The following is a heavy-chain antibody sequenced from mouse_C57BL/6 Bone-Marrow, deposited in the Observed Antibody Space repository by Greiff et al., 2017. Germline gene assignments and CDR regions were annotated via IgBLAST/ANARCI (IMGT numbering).Heavy chain of an antibody. J-gene: IGHJ4*01. CDR1: GYTFTSYG. V-gene: IGHV1-81*01. Sequence: QVQLQQSGAELARPGASVKLSCKASGYTFTSYGISWVKQRTGQGLEWIGEIYPRSGNTYYNEKFKGKATLTADKSSSTAYMELRSLTSEDSAVXFCAREGYYYAMDYWGQGTSVTVSS. D-gene: IGHD2-2*01. CDR2: IYPRSGNT. CDR3: AREGYYYAMDY.